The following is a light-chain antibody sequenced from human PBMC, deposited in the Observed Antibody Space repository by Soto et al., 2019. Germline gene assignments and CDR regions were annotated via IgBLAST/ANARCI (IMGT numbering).Light chain of an antibody. Sequence: QSVLTQPPSASGTPGQRVTISCSGSSSNIGTNAVTWYQHLPGTAPKLLIHGQNQRPAGVPDRFSGSKSGTSASLAISGLQSEDEADYYWAVCDDSLAGRVFGGGTKLTVL. CDR3: AVCDDSLAGRV. J-gene: IGLJ2*01. V-gene: IGLV1-44*01. CDR2: GQN. CDR1: SSNIGTNA.